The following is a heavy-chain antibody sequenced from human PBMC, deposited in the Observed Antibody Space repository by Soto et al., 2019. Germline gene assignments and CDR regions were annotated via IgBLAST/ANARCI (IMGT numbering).Heavy chain of an antibody. D-gene: IGHD6-13*01. J-gene: IGHJ4*02. CDR1: GGSMRNYF. CDR2: IHYSGTT. CDR3: AAGEASSRNLAPYYLDF. Sequence: LSLTFTVSGGSMRNYFWTLIRQPPLKGLEWIGYIHYSGTTSFFPSYNPSLRSRVTISEDTSKNQFSLKLLSVTTADTAVYFCAAGEASSRNLAPYYLDFWGQGTLVTVSS. V-gene: IGHV4-59*01.